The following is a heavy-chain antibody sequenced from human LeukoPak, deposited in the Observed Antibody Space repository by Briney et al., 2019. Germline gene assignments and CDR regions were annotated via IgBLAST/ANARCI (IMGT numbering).Heavy chain of an antibody. Sequence: SETLSLTCAVSGRPISSTNWWSWVRQPPGKGLEWIGEIFQTGTTNYNPSLKSRVTISVEKSKNQFSLKLNSVTAADTAVYFYARRQDGSGSYYWGQGTLVTVSS. D-gene: IGHD3-10*01. CDR2: IFQTGTT. J-gene: IGHJ4*02. V-gene: IGHV4-4*02. CDR1: GRPISSTNW. CDR3: ARRQDGSGSYY.